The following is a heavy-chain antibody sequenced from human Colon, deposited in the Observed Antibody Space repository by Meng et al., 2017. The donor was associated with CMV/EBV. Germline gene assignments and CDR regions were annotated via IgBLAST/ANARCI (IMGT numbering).Heavy chain of an antibody. CDR2: VNHNGGT. CDR3: ARAPGSGWPTH. Sequence: GSLRLSCAVYGGSLSGFYWSWVRQSPGKGLEWIGEVNHNGGTNYDSSLESRVTISIDTSKNQFSLRVTSVTAADAAVYFCARAPGSGWPTHWGQGTLVTVSS. J-gene: IGHJ4*02. D-gene: IGHD6-19*01. CDR1: GGSLSGFY. V-gene: IGHV4-34*01.